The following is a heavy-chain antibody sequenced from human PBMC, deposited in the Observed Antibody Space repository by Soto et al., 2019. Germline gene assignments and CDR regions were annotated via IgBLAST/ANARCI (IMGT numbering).Heavy chain of an antibody. CDR3: ARGRDQPPVGLYFAT. Sequence: QVQLVQSGAELKNPGSSVKVSCKTSGGTFNSYRIDWVRQAPGLGVEWMGGIIPAFGTSNYAQKFQGRATFTADKSPTTASMERRTLTSEDTTVYYCARGRDQPPVGLYFATWGKGTLVTFSP. V-gene: IGHV1-69*06. CDR2: IIPAFGTS. J-gene: IGHJ4*02. D-gene: IGHD2-2*01. CDR1: GGTFNSYR.